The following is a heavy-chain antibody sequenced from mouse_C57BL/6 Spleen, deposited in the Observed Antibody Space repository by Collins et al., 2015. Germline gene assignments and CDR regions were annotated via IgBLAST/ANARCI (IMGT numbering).Heavy chain of an antibody. CDR2: IYPGSGST. CDR3: ARWGPHYYGSSYWYFDV. Sequence: QVQLQQPGAELVKPGASVKLSCKASGYTFTNYWMHWVKQRPGQGLEWIGDIYPGSGSTNYNEKFKSKATLTVDTSSSTAYMQLSSLTSEDSAVYCCARWGPHYYGSSYWYFDVWGTGTTVTVSS. CDR1: GYTFTNYW. V-gene: IGHV1-55*01. J-gene: IGHJ1*03. D-gene: IGHD1-1*01.